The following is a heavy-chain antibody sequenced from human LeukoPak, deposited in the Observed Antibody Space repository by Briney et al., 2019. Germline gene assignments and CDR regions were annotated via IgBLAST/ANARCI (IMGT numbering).Heavy chain of an antibody. J-gene: IGHJ5*02. D-gene: IGHD3-16*01. CDR3: ARHYGP. Sequence: SETLSLTCAVSGASIASHSWWSWVRQPPGKGLEWIGEVYHSGGANYKPSLKSRVTISVDTSRNHFSLKLNSVTAADTAVYYCARHYGPWGQGTLVTVSS. CDR1: GASIASHSW. V-gene: IGHV4/OR15-8*01. CDR2: VYHSGGA.